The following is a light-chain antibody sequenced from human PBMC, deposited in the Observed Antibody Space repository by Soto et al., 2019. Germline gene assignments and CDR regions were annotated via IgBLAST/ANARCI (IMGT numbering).Light chain of an antibody. CDR2: LEGSGRS. CDR1: SGHINYI. Sequence: QLELTQSSSASASLGSSVRLTCTLSSGHINYIIAWHQQQPGKAPRYLMNLEGSGRSNKGSGVPDRFSGSSSGAARYLTISNLQSEDEADYYCETWDSNTPSVIFGGGTKLTVL. V-gene: IGLV4-60*03. J-gene: IGLJ2*01. CDR3: ETWDSNTPSVI.